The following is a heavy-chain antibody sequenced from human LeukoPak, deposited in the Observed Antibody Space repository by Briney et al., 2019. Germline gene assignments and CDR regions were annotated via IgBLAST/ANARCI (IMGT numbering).Heavy chain of an antibody. D-gene: IGHD5-12*01. CDR3: ARDCRGYDQYYFDY. J-gene: IGHJ4*02. CDR2: ISSSSGSSSHM. CDR1: GFTFSRYR. V-gene: IGHV3-21*04. Sequence: PGGSLRLSCAASGFTFSRYRMNWVRQAPGKGLEWVSSISSSSGSSSHMYYADSVKGRFTISRDNAQNSLYLQMNSLRAEDTAVYYCARDCRGYDQYYFDYWGQGTLVTVSS.